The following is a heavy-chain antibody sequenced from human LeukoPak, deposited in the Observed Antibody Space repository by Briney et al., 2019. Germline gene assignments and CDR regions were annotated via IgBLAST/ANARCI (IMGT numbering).Heavy chain of an antibody. V-gene: IGHV3-53*01. J-gene: IGHJ3*02. CDR3: ARGGSYLSAFDI. CDR2: IYSGGST. Sequence: GGSLRLSCSASGFTFSTYSMNWVRQAPGKGLEWVSIIYSGGSTFYADSVKGRFTISRDNSKNTLYLQMNSLRAEDTAVYYCARGGSYLSAFDIWGQGTMVTVSS. D-gene: IGHD1-26*01. CDR1: GFTFSTYS.